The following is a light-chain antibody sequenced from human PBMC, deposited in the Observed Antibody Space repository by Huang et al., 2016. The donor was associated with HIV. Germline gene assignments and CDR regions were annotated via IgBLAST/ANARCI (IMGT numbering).Light chain of an antibody. J-gene: IGKJ1*01. CDR1: QSVGNS. Sequence: DIQMTQSPSSLSASVGDRVTITCRTSQSVGNSLNLYQQKPGKAPELLIYASSLQAWVSSRFSGSGSGTDFTLIISSLQPEDFATYYCQQSYISPWTFGQGTKVDLK. V-gene: IGKV1-39*01. CDR2: AS. CDR3: QQSYISPWT.